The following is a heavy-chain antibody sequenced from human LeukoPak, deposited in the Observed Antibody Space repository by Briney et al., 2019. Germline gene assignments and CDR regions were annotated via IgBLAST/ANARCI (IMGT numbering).Heavy chain of an antibody. CDR1: GFTFGSYW. CDR3: ARGGAFHAFDI. J-gene: IGHJ3*02. V-gene: IGHV3-74*01. Sequence: GGSLRLSCAASGFTFGSYWMYWVRQGPEKGLECISRVNNDGTGTIYADSVKGRFTISRDNAKNTVFLQLNSLRTEDTAVYYCARGGAFHAFDIWGQGTMFTVSS. CDR2: VNNDGTGT.